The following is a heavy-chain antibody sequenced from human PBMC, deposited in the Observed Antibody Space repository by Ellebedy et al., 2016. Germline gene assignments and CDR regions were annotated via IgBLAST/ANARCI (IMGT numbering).Heavy chain of an antibody. CDR2: INQDGSEK. D-gene: IGHD4-23*01. Sequence: GGSLRLXXAASGFSFSTYWMTWVRQAPGKGLEWVANINQDGSEKHYMDSVKGRFTISRDNAKNSLYLQMNSLRVEDTAVYYCARDDGGNYASTLEYWGQGTLVTVSS. CDR1: GFSFSTYW. CDR3: ARDDGGNYASTLEY. J-gene: IGHJ4*02. V-gene: IGHV3-7*04.